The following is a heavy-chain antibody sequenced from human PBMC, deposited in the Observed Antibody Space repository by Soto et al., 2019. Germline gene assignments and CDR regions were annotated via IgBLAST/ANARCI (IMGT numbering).Heavy chain of an antibody. CDR1: GFTFSGSA. J-gene: IGHJ4*02. V-gene: IGHV3-73*02. Sequence: EVQLVASGGGLVQPGGSLKLSCAASGFTFSGSAMHWVRQASGKGLEWVGRIRSKANSYATAYAASVKGRFTISRDDSKNTAYLQMNSLKTEDTAVYYCTRHRDYCSGGSCYTPAFDYWGQGTLVTVSS. CDR3: TRHRDYCSGGSCYTPAFDY. CDR2: IRSKANSYAT. D-gene: IGHD2-15*01.